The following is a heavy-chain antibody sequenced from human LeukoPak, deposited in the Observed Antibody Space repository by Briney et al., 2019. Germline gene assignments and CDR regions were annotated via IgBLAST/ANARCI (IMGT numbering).Heavy chain of an antibody. D-gene: IGHD2-2*01. CDR3: AKKGCSTSGCPASFDC. Sequence: PGGSLRLSCAASGFTFSTYAMNWVRQAPGKGLEWVSRIRGTDGKTFYADSVKGRFTISRDNSKNTLYLQMSNLRAEDTALYYCAKKGCSTSGCPASFDCWGQGTLVTVSS. J-gene: IGHJ4*02. V-gene: IGHV3-23*01. CDR2: IRGTDGKT. CDR1: GFTFSTYA.